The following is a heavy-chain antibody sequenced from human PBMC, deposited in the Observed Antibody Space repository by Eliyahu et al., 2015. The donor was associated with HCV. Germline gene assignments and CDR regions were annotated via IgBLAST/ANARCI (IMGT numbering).Heavy chain of an antibody. Sequence: EVQLVQSGAEVXXPGESLKISCKXSGYSFTNXXXGWVRQMPGKGLEWMGIIYPDDSDTRYSPSFQGQVTISADKSISTAYLQWSSLKASDTAMYYCARRVRETKQLLVPYYFDYWGQGTLVTVSS. D-gene: IGHD2-2*01. CDR2: IYPDDSDT. V-gene: IGHV5-51*01. J-gene: IGHJ4*02. CDR3: ARRVRETKQLLVPYYFDY. CDR1: GYSFTNXX.